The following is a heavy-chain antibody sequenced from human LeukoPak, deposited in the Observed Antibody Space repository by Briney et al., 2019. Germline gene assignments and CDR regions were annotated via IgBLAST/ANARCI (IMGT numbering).Heavy chain of an antibody. V-gene: IGHV3-21*01. J-gene: IGHJ4*02. CDR2: ISRSSSHR. Sequence: GGSLRLSCAASGFTFSSYTMNWVRQAPGKGLEWLSSISRSSSHRYYADSVRGRFTISRDNARNSVDLHLKSLRAEDTAVYYCATLMVGPTDPHDYWGQGTQVSVSS. CDR3: ATLMVGPTDPHDY. CDR1: GFTFSSYT. D-gene: IGHD1-26*01.